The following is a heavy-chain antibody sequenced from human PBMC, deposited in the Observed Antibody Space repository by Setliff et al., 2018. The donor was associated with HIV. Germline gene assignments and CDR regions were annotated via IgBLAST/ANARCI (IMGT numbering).Heavy chain of an antibody. Sequence: PSETLSLTCTVSGGSISSYYWSWIRQPAGKGLEFIGNIHYSGSTDYNPSIKSRVTMSVDMSKNQLSLKVTSVTAADTAVYYCGRFQAWQLVRGYYYYLDVWGRGATVTVSS. D-gene: IGHD6-6*01. CDR2: IHYSGST. V-gene: IGHV4-59*01. CDR1: GGSISSYY. J-gene: IGHJ6*03. CDR3: GRFQAWQLVRGYYYYLDV.